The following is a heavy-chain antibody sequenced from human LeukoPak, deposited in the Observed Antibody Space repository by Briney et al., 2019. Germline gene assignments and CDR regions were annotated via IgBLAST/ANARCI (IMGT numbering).Heavy chain of an antibody. V-gene: IGHV4-4*02. D-gene: IGHD5-12*01. CDR1: GFTFSNAW. CDR3: ARGAGGSYSGFDYDY. CDR2: IYPSVST. J-gene: IGHJ4*02. Sequence: GSLRLSCAASGFTFSNAWMSWVRQPPGKGLEWIGEIYPSVSTNYNPSLKSRVTISVDKSKNQFSLKLSSVTAADTAVYYCARGAGGSYSGFDYDYWGQGTLVTVSS.